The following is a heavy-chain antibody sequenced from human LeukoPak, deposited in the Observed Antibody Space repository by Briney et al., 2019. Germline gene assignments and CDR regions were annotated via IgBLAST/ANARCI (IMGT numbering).Heavy chain of an antibody. CDR1: GGSISSYY. CDR2: IYTSGRT. CDR3: TRHREIITMVRGGFDI. V-gene: IGHV4-4*09. D-gene: IGHD3-10*01. Sequence: SETLSLTCTVSGGSISSYYRTWIRQPPGKGLEWIGYIYTSGRTYYNPSLKSRGTISLDTPKNQFSLKLSSVTAADTAAYYCTRHREIITMVRGGFDIWGQGTMVSVSS. J-gene: IGHJ3*02.